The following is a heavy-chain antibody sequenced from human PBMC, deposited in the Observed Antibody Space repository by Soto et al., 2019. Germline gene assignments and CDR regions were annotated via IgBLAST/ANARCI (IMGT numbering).Heavy chain of an antibody. V-gene: IGHV3-23*01. D-gene: IGHD2-21*01. CDR3: AKDLWGVTTFWYFVL. CDR1: GFTFSNYA. J-gene: IGHJ2*01. Sequence: EVHLLESGGGLVQPGGTLRLSCAASGFTFSNYAVSWVRQAPEKGLEWVSGITGGGDSIYYADSVKGRFTISRDNSNNMLYLQMNSLRAEDTAVYYCAKDLWGVTTFWYFVLWGRGTLVTVSS. CDR2: ITGGGDSI.